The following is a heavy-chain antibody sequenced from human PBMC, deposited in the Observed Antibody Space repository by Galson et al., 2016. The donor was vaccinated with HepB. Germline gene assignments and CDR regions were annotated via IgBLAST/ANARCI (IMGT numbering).Heavy chain of an antibody. CDR2: ISCDGSNK. V-gene: IGHV3-30*18. D-gene: IGHD3-3*01. J-gene: IGHJ6*04. CDR1: GFRFSSYG. CDR3: AKGDTIFGGYYGMDV. Sequence: SLRLSCAASGFRFSSYGMHWVRQAPGKGLEWAAVISCDGSNKYYADSVKGRFTMSRDNSKNTLYLQMNSLRGEDTAVYYCAKGDTIFGGYYGMDVWGKGTTVTVSS.